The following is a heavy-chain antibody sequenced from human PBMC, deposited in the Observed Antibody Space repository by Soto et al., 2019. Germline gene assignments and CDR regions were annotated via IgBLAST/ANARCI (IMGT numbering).Heavy chain of an antibody. CDR3: ARGSPSTSDRMCSSSLCYLPLD. D-gene: IGHD2-2*01. CDR1: GHSFSTES. Sequence: QVQLAQSGVEVKKPGSSVRVSCKASGHSFSTESFTWVRQAPGQGLEWMGGIIPLFATVNYAQKFQGRVAITADESTGTVHMELTSLRSDDSAVYYCARGSPSTSDRMCSSSLCYLPLDWGQGSLVAVSS. CDR2: IIPLFATV. V-gene: IGHV1-69*01. J-gene: IGHJ4*02.